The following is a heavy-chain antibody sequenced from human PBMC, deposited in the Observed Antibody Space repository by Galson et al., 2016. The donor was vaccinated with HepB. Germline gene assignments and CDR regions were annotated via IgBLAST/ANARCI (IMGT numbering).Heavy chain of an antibody. D-gene: IGHD3-10*01. V-gene: IGHV1-18*01. CDR3: ARAIPRGFAGTGWYHEL. J-gene: IGHJ2*01. Sequence: AVKVSCKASGYTFTSYGVNWVRQAPGQGPEWVGWISGYNRDTNYSQTLHVRVTLTIETSTGTAYIELRSLTSADTAMYFCARAIPRGFAGTGWYHELWGRGTPLTVSS. CDR1: GYTFTSYG. CDR2: ISGYNRDT.